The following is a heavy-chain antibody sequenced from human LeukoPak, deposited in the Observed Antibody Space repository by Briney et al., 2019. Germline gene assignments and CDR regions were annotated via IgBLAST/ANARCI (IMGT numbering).Heavy chain of an antibody. CDR2: IRIKAYGGTT. CDR1: GFTFGDYA. Sequence: GGSLRLSCTASGFTFGDYAMSWFRQAPGKGLECVGFIRIKAYGGTTEYAASVKGRFTISRDDSKSIAYLQMNSLKTEDTAVYYCTRGMWELLRGASFDYWGQGTLVTVSS. J-gene: IGHJ4*02. D-gene: IGHD1-26*01. V-gene: IGHV3-49*03. CDR3: TRGMWELLRGASFDY.